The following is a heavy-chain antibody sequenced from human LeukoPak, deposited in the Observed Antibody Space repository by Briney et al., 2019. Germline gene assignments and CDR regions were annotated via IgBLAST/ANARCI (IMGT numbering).Heavy chain of an antibody. Sequence: PGGSLRLSCAASGFTFSSYAMNWVRQAPGKGLEWVSAIIGTGGNTDYADSVKGRFTISRDNSKNTLYLQMNSLRAEDTAVYYCAKDGTSGPFDYWGQGTLVTVSS. CDR1: GFTFSSYA. V-gene: IGHV3-23*01. J-gene: IGHJ4*02. CDR2: IIGTGGNT. D-gene: IGHD1-26*01. CDR3: AKDGTSGPFDY.